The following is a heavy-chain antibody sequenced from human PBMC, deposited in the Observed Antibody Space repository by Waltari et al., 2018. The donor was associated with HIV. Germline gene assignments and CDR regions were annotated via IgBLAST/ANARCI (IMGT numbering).Heavy chain of an antibody. Sequence: EWVGFIRSKAYGGTAEYAASVKGRFTISRDDSKSIAYLQMNSLKTEDTAVYYCTRDHPLPAAIPVGYYYGMDVWGQGTTVTVSS. D-gene: IGHD2-2*02. CDR3: TRDHPLPAAIPVGYYYGMDV. V-gene: IGHV3-49*02. J-gene: IGHJ6*02. CDR2: IRSKAYGGTA.